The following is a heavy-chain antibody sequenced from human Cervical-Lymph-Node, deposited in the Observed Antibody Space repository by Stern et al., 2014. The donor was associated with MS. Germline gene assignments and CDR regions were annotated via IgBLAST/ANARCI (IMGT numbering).Heavy chain of an antibody. CDR1: GYSFTNYW. J-gene: IGHJ4*02. CDR2: IHPGDSEV. CDR3: ARQLGHSNFLHY. Sequence: VQLVQSGAGVKRPGQSLKISCRASGYSFTNYWVAWVRQKPGKGLEWMGSIHPGDSEVRYSPSFQGRVTMSVDRSINTAYLQWSSLQPSDTAMYYCARQLGHSNFLHYWGQGVLVTVSS. V-gene: IGHV5-51*01. D-gene: IGHD4-11*01.